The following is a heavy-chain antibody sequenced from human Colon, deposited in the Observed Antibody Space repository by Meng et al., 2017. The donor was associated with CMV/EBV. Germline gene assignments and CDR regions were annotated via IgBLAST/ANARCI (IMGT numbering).Heavy chain of an antibody. J-gene: IGHJ5*01. V-gene: IGHV1-2*02. CDR3: ARVKCGTTSCSEGQGLDS. CDR1: GYTFTDYY. Sequence: SVKVSCKASGYTFTDYYLHWVRQAPGQGLEWMGWINPNGGGTDYAQTFQGRVTMTRDTSTTTAYLELNRLTSDDTATYYCARVKCGTTSCSEGQGLDSWGQGTRVTVSS. CDR2: INPNGGGT. D-gene: IGHD1-7*01.